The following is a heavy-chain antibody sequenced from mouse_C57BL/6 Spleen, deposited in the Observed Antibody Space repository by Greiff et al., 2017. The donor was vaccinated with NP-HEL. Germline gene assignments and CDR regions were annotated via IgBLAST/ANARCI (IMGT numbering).Heavy chain of an antibody. CDR1: GYAFSSSW. D-gene: IGHD3-2*02. V-gene: IGHV1-82*01. CDR2: IYPGDGDT. Sequence: VQLQQSGPELVKPGASVKISCKASGYAFSSSWMNWVKQRPGKGLEWIGRIYPGDGDTNYNGKFKGKATLTADKSSSTAYMQLSSLTSEDSAVYFCARSGGGGDYFDYWGQGTTLTVSS. CDR3: ARSGGGGDYFDY. J-gene: IGHJ2*01.